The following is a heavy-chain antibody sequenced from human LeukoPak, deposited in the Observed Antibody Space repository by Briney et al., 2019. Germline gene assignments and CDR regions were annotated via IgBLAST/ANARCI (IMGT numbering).Heavy chain of an antibody. D-gene: IGHD3-10*01. J-gene: IGHJ6*03. V-gene: IGHV1-2*02. CDR3: ARDRGIDYYGSGSYYRHYYYSMDV. CDR1: GYTFTGYY. Sequence: ASVKVSCKASGYTFTGYYMHWVRQAPGQGLEWMGWINPNSGGTNYAQKFQGRVTMTRDTSISTAYMELSRLTSDDTAVYYCARDRGIDYYGSGSYYRHYYYSMDVWGKGTTVPVSS. CDR2: INPNSGGT.